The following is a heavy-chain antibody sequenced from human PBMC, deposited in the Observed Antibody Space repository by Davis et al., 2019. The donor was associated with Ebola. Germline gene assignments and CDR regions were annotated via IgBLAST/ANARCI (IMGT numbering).Heavy chain of an antibody. D-gene: IGHD1-1*01. Sequence: PGGSLRLSCSVSGASLSSHYWTWIRQPPGKGLEWIGQIHYGGATNYKPSLKSRFSISVETSKNQFSLRLTSVTAADTAVYYCATNTSSTAGFDSWGQGTLVTVSS. V-gene: IGHV4-59*11. CDR1: GASLSSHY. J-gene: IGHJ4*02. CDR2: IHYGGAT. CDR3: ATNTSSTAGFDS.